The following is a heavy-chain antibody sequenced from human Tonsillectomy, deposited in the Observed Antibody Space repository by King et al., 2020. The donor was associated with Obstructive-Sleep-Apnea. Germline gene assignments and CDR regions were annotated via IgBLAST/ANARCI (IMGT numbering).Heavy chain of an antibody. J-gene: IGHJ3*02. CDR2: ISLNSDYI. D-gene: IGHD3-16*02. V-gene: IGHV3-9*01. Sequence: VQLVESGGGLVQPGRSLRLSCAASGFTFYDYVMHWVRQAPGKGLEWVSGISLNSDYIDYADSLKGRFTISRDNAKNSLYLQMNSLTAEDTASYYCAASRMYGYIDACDIWGHGTMVTVSS. CDR3: AASRMYGYIDACDI. CDR1: GFTFYDYV.